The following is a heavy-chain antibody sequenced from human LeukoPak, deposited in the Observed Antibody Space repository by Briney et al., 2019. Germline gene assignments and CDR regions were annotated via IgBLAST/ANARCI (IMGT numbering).Heavy chain of an antibody. CDR1: GGSISSYY. Sequence: SETLSLTCTVSGGSISSYYWSRIRQPPGKGLEWIGYIYYSGSTNYNPSLKSRVTMSVDTSKNQFSLKLSSVTAADTAVYYCAREGPAATPYYYYGMDVWGQGTTVTVSS. CDR2: IYYSGST. J-gene: IGHJ6*02. D-gene: IGHD2-2*01. V-gene: IGHV4-59*12. CDR3: AREGPAATPYYYYGMDV.